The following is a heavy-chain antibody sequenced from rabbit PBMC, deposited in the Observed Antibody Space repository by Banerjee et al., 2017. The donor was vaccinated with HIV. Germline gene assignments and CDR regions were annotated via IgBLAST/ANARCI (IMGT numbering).Heavy chain of an antibody. CDR1: GFSFSSNA. Sequence: QEQLEESGGDLVKPGASLTLTCTASGFSFSSNAMCWVRQAPGKGLEWIACIAAGSSGSTYYASWVNGRFTISKTSSTTVTLQMTSLTAADTATYFCARGSAYAGAGYALWGPGTLVTVS. D-gene: IGHD4-2*01. J-gene: IGHJ4*01. V-gene: IGHV1S45*01. CDR3: ARGSAYAGAGYAL. CDR2: IAAGSSGST.